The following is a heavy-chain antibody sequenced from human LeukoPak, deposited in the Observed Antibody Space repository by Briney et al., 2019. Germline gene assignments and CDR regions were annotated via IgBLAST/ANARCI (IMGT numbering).Heavy chain of an antibody. Sequence: PGGSLRLSCAVSGFPLSDAWMNWVRQAPGKGLEWVAVVSYEGSSKYYADSVKGRFTISRDDSKNTAYLQMNSLRAEDTAIYYCARDQLAFSGYDTLFDYWGQGTLVTVSS. CDR1: GFPLSDAW. CDR3: ARDQLAFSGYDTLFDY. J-gene: IGHJ4*02. CDR2: VSYEGSSK. V-gene: IGHV3-30*03. D-gene: IGHD5-12*01.